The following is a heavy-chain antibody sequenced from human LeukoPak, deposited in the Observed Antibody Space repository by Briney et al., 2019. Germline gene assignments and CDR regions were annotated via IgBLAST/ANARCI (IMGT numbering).Heavy chain of an antibody. CDR2: ISSTYTI. D-gene: IGHD1-26*01. V-gene: IGHV3-48*01. CDR1: GFTFSSYS. J-gene: IGHJ3*02. CDR3: ARGLVLGASDI. Sequence: GGSLRLSCAASGFTFSSYSMNWVRQAPGKGLEWISYISSTYTIDYTDSVKRRFTISRDNAKNSLYLQMNSLRADDTAVYYCARGLVLGASDIWGQGTMVTVSS.